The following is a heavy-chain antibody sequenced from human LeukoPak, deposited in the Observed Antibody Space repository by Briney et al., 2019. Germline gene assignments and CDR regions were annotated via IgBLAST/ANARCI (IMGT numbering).Heavy chain of an antibody. CDR1: GFTFSSYS. Sequence: GGSLRLSCAASGFTFSSYSMNWVRQAPGKGLEWVSSISSSSSYIYYADSVKGRFTISRDNAKNSLYRQMNSLRAEDTAVYYCARDPEYSSSSREFDYWGQGTLVTVSS. D-gene: IGHD6-6*01. V-gene: IGHV3-21*01. J-gene: IGHJ4*02. CDR3: ARDPEYSSSSREFDY. CDR2: ISSSSSYI.